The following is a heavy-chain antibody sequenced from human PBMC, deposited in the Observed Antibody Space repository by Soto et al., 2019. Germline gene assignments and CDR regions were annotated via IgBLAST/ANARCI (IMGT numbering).Heavy chain of an antibody. V-gene: IGHV4-4*02. CDR3: ARNDVDDIDV. Sequence: QVQLQESGPGLVKPSGTLSLTCAVSGASISSSYWWSWVRQPPGKGLEWIGEIHHSTGTNSNPSLKSRVTISVDNSKHQLFLRLTSVTVADTAVYYCARNDVDDIDVWGQGTTFTVSS. CDR2: IHHSTGT. J-gene: IGHJ6*02. CDR1: GASISSSYW. D-gene: IGHD1-1*01.